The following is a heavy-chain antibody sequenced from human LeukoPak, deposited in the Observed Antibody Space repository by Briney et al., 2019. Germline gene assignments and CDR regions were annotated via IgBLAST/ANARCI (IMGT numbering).Heavy chain of an antibody. V-gene: IGHV3-23*01. D-gene: IGHD3-9*01. J-gene: IGHJ6*03. CDR1: GFTFGSYA. CDR3: AKAPELRYSLGTYYMDV. Sequence: GGSLRLSCAASGFTFGSYAMSWVRQAPGKGLEWVSIISGSGGTRWSADPVKGRFTISRDNSENTLYLQMNTPRAEDTAIYYCAKAPELRYSLGTYYMDVWGKGTTVTVSS. CDR2: ISGSGGTR.